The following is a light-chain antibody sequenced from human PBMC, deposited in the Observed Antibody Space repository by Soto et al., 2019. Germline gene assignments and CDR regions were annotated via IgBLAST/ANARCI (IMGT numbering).Light chain of an antibody. J-gene: IGLJ1*01. V-gene: IGLV1-44*01. Sequence: QSVLTQPPSASGTPGQRVTISCSGSSSNIGTNFVYWYQHLPGTAPKLLIYSNNQRPSGVPARFSGSKSGTSASLAISGLQSEDEADYYCAAWDDSLNGYVFGPGTKVTVL. CDR1: SSNIGTNF. CDR2: SNN. CDR3: AAWDDSLNGYV.